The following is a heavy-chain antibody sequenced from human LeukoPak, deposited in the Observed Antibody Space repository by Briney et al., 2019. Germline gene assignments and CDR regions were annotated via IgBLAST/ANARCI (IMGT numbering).Heavy chain of an antibody. CDR1: GFTFSSYS. CDR2: ISSSSSYI. Sequence: PGGSLRLSCAASGFTFSSYSMNWVRQAPGKGLEWVSSISSSSSYIYYADSVKGRFTISRDNAKNSLYLQMNSLRAEDTAVYYCAREGSPEWLSINWFDPWGQGTLVTVSS. D-gene: IGHD3-22*01. J-gene: IGHJ5*02. CDR3: AREGSPEWLSINWFDP. V-gene: IGHV3-21*01.